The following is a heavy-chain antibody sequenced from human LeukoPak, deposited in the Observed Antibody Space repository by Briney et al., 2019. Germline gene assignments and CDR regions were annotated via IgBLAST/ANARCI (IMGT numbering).Heavy chain of an antibody. Sequence: PSETLSLTCAIYSESFSGYFWSWIRQPPGKGLEWIGEINYSGSTNYNPSLKSRVTISVDTSKNQFSLKLSSVTAADTAVYYCARSASGYDWFDPWGQGTLVTVSS. J-gene: IGHJ5*02. D-gene: IGHD5-12*01. V-gene: IGHV4-34*01. CDR3: ARSASGYDWFDP. CDR1: SESFSGYF. CDR2: INYSGST.